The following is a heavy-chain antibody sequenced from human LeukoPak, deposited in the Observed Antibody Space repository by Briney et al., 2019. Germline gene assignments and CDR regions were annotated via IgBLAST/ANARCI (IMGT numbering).Heavy chain of an antibody. Sequence: PGGSLRLSCAASGFTFSSYGMNWVRQAPGKGLEWVSYISSSSNIMNYADSVKGRFTTSRDNAKNSLYLQINSLRAEDTAVYYCARSSYSSSSSVWGQGTMVTVSS. V-gene: IGHV3-48*01. CDR2: ISSSSNIM. CDR1: GFTFSSYG. D-gene: IGHD6-6*01. CDR3: ARSSYSSSSSV. J-gene: IGHJ3*01.